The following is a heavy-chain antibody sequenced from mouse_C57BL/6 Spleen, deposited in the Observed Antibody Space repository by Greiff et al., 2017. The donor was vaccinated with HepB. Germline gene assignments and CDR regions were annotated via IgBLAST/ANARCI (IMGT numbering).Heavy chain of an antibody. CDR3: TKGPYDY. Sequence: EVMLVESGAELVRPGASVKLSCTASGFNIKDDYMHWVKQRPEQGLEWIGWIDPENGDTEYASKFQGKATITADTSSNTAYLQLSSLTSEDTAVYYCTKGPYDYWGQGTTLTVSS. D-gene: IGHD2-10*01. CDR1: GFNIKDDY. J-gene: IGHJ2*01. CDR2: IDPENGDT. V-gene: IGHV14-4*01.